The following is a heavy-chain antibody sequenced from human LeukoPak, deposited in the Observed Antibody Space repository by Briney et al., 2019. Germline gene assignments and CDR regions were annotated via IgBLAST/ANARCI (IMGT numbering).Heavy chain of an antibody. D-gene: IGHD2-2*01. CDR3: ARASSGIVVVPADHAFDI. CDR2: IYYSGST. V-gene: IGHV4-39*01. Sequence: SETLSLTCTVSGGSISSSSYYWGWIRQPPGKGLEWIGSIYYSGSTYYNPSLKSRVTISVDTSKNQFSLKLSSVTAADTAVYYCARASSGIVVVPADHAFDIWGQGTMVTVSS. J-gene: IGHJ3*02. CDR1: GGSISSSSYY.